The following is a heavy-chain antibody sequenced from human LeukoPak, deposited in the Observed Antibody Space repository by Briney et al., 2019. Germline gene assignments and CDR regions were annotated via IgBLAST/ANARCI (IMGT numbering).Heavy chain of an antibody. CDR3: ARDNRIGRNDASDI. V-gene: IGHV1-69*04. D-gene: IGHD3-16*02. CDR1: GGTFSSYA. Sequence: SVKVSCKASGGTFSSYAISWVRQAPGQGLEWMGRIIPILGIANYAQKFQGRVTITVDKSTSTAYMELSSLRSEDTAVYYCARDNRIGRNDASDIWGQGTMVTVSS. J-gene: IGHJ3*02. CDR2: IIPILGIA.